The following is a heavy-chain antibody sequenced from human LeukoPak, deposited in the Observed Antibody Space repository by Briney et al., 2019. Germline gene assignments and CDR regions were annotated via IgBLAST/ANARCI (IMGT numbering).Heavy chain of an antibody. CDR2: IYPGDSDT. CDR3: ARRSSSWYGPHLDWFDP. CDR1: GYSFTSYW. J-gene: IGHJ5*02. V-gene: IGHV5-51*01. D-gene: IGHD6-13*01. Sequence: GESLKISCKGSGYSFTSYWIGWVRQMPGKGLEWMGIIYPGDSDTRYSPSFQGQVTISADKPISTAYLQWSSLKASDTAMYYCARRSSSWYGPHLDWFDPWGQGTLVTVSS.